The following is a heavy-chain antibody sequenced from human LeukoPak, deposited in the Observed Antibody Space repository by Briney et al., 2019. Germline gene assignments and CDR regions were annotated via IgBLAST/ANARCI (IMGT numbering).Heavy chain of an antibody. CDR1: GGSFSGHY. V-gene: IGHV4-34*01. J-gene: IGHJ4*02. Sequence: SGTLSLTCAVSGGSFSGHYWTWIRQPPGMGLEWIGEINHSGSTTYNPSLNTRVTISVDTSKNQISLKLSSVTAADTAVYYCARPRYGSGSLDSWGQGTLVTVSS. CDR2: INHSGST. D-gene: IGHD3-10*01. CDR3: ARPRYGSGSLDS.